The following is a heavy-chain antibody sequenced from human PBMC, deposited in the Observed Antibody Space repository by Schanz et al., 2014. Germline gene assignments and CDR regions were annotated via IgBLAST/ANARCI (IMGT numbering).Heavy chain of an antibody. J-gene: IGHJ3*01. Sequence: EVQLVESGGGLVQPGGSLRLSCVASGFTFTGHWMSWVRQAPGKGLEWVANIKEDGSKKYYVDSVRGRFTISRDNAKNSLYLQLNSLTAEDTAVYHCARDSRYCTGVDCKGDAFDLWGQGTLVTVSS. CDR1: GFTFTGHW. CDR3: ARDSRYCTGVDCKGDAFDL. V-gene: IGHV3-7*01. D-gene: IGHD2-8*02. CDR2: IKEDGSKK.